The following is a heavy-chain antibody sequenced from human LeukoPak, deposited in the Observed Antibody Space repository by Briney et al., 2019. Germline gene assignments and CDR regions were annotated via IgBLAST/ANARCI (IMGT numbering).Heavy chain of an antibody. CDR3: ARVPIFGVVIMRRDDY. CDR2: INPDSGDT. D-gene: IGHD3-3*01. V-gene: IGHV1-2*02. Sequence: GASVKVSCKPSGYTFTGFYMHWVRQAPGQGLEWMGWINPDSGDTNYAQKLQGRVTMARDTSVSTVYMELSRLTSDDTAVYYCARVPIFGVVIMRRDDYWGQGTLVTVSS. CDR1: GYTFTGFY. J-gene: IGHJ4*02.